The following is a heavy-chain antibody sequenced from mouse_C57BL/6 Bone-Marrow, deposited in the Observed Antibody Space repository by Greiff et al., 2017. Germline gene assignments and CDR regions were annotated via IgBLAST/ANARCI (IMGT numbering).Heavy chain of an antibody. CDR2: IDPSDSYT. CDR3: AREGGTMGAWLAY. CDR1: GYTFTSYW. V-gene: IGHV1-69*01. J-gene: IGHJ3*01. D-gene: IGHD1-1*02. Sequence: QVQLQQPGAELVMPGASVKLSCKASGYTFTSYWMHWVKQRPGQGLEWIGEIDPSDSYTNYNQKFKGKSTLTVDKSSSTAYMQLSSLTSEDSAVYYCAREGGTMGAWLAYWGQGTLVTVSA.